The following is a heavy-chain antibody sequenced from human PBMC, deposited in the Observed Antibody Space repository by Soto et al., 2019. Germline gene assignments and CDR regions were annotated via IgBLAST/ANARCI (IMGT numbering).Heavy chain of an antibody. V-gene: IGHV3-30*18. CDR3: AKDPPSGSSDAFDI. Sequence: SLRLSCAASGFTFSSYGMHWVRQAPGKGLEWVAVISYDGSNKYYADSVKGRFTISRDNSKNTLYLQMNSLRAEDTAVYYCAKDPPSGSSDAFDIWGQGTMVTVSS. CDR1: GFTFSSYG. J-gene: IGHJ3*02. CDR2: ISYDGSNK. D-gene: IGHD1-26*01.